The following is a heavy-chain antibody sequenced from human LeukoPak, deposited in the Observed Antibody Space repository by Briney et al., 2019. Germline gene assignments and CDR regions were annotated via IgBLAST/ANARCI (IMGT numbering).Heavy chain of an antibody. V-gene: IGHV4-30-2*01. Sequence: PSRTLSLTCTVSGGSISSGGHYWSWIRQPPGKGLEWIGYIYHSGSTYYNPSLKSRVTISVDRSKNQFSLKLSSVTAADTAVYYCACNIYGGNPLAAFDIWGQGTMVTVSS. CDR1: GGSISSGGHY. J-gene: IGHJ3*02. CDR2: IYHSGST. D-gene: IGHD4-23*01. CDR3: ACNIYGGNPLAAFDI.